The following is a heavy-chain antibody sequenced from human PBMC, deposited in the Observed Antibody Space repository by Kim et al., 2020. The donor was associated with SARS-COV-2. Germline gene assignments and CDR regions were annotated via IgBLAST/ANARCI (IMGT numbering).Heavy chain of an antibody. D-gene: IGHD3-22*01. J-gene: IGHJ4*02. CDR3: ARERGYYDSSGYYGAFGFDY. V-gene: IGHV4-31*03. Sequence: SETLSLTCTVSGGSISSGGYYWSWIRQHPGKGLEWIGYIYYSGSTYYNPSLKSRVTISVDTSKNPFSLKLSSVTAADTAVYYCARERGYYDSSGYYGAFGFDYWGQGTLVTVSS. CDR1: GGSISSGGYY. CDR2: IYYSGST.